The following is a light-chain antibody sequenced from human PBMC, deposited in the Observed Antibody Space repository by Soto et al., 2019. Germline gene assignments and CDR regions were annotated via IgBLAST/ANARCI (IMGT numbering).Light chain of an antibody. CDR1: SSDVGGYNY. J-gene: IGLJ1*01. Sequence: QSVLTQPASVSGSPGQSITISCIGTSSDVGGYNYVSWYQQHPGKAPKLMIYEVSNRPSGVSNRFSGSKSGNTAPLTISGLQAEDEADYYCSSYTSTSTKVFGTGTKVTVL. CDR3: SSYTSTSTKV. CDR2: EVS. V-gene: IGLV2-14*01.